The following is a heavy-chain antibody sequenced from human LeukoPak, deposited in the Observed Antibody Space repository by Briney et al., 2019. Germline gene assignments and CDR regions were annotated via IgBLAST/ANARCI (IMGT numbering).Heavy chain of an antibody. J-gene: IGHJ4*02. V-gene: IGHV5-51*01. CDR2: IYPADSDT. Sequence: GESLMISCEASGYNFIHYWIGWLRQVPGKGLQWMGIIYPADSDTKYSPSFHGQVTISADKSISTAYLQLVNLKPSDTAIYYCARRNWNSGYYLDLWGQGTPVTVSS. CDR3: ARRNWNSGYYLDL. D-gene: IGHD3-22*01. CDR1: GYNFIHYW.